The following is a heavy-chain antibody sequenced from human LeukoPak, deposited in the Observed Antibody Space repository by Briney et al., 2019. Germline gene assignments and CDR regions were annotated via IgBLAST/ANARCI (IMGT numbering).Heavy chain of an antibody. CDR2: IKHDGSEK. CDR1: GFTFSSYW. V-gene: IGHV3-7*01. D-gene: IGHD3-22*01. J-gene: IGHJ4*02. Sequence: GGSLRLSCAASGFTFSSYWMSWVRQAPGKGLEWVANIKHDGSEKYYVDSVKGRFTISRDNAKNSLYLQMNSLRAEDTAVYYCARDSDYYDSSGYYGYWGQGTLATVSS. CDR3: ARDSDYYDSSGYYGY.